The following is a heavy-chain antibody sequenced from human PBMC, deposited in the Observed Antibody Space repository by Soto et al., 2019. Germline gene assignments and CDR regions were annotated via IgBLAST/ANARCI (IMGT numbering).Heavy chain of an antibody. D-gene: IGHD3-22*01. J-gene: IGHJ4*02. CDR2: ISYDGNKK. CDR3: GKPGDRYFDSNCFYVYYFDH. CDR1: GFRFNDYD. Sequence: QVQMVESGGGVVQPGRSLGLSCVASGFRFNDYDMHWVRQAPGKGLEWVAVISYDGNKKNYADSVKGRFTISRDNSKNTLYLQMNSLRAEDTAVYYCGKPGDRYFDSNCFYVYYFDHWGQGSLVTVSS. V-gene: IGHV3-30*18.